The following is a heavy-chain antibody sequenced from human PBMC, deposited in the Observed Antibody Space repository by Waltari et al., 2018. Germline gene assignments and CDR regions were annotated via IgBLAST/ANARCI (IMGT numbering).Heavy chain of an antibody. V-gene: IGHV3-23*01. Sequence: EVQLLESGGDLVQPGGSLRLSCVAFGFTFSNYSLRWVRQAPGKGLEWVSTLTYSGDNTHYADSAKGRFTISRDISKRTLYLQMNSLRAEDTAVYYCAKAHYDSSGYFSDFDHWGQGTLVTVSS. J-gene: IGHJ4*02. CDR3: AKAHYDSSGYFSDFDH. CDR1: GFTFSNYS. CDR2: LTYSGDNT. D-gene: IGHD3-22*01.